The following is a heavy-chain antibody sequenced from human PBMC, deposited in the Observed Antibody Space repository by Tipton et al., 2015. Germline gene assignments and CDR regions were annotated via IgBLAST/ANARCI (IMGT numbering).Heavy chain of an antibody. Sequence: TLSLTCTVSGGSISSYYWSWIRQPPGKGLEWIGYISYIGNTNYNPSLKSRVTISVDTSKNQFSLKLSSVTAADTAVYFCARDGRYDILTGHSHQYGMDVWGQGTTVTVSS. CDR2: ISYIGNT. D-gene: IGHD3-9*01. CDR3: ARDGRYDILTGHSHQYGMDV. J-gene: IGHJ6*02. CDR1: GGSISSYY. V-gene: IGHV4-59*12.